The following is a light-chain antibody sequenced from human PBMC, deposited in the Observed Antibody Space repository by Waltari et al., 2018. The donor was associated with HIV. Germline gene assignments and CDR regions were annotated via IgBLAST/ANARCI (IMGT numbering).Light chain of an antibody. CDR1: SSNIGSNY. CDR3: ATWDDTLSGHVV. J-gene: IGLJ2*01. Sequence: QSVLTQPPSASGTPGQRITISCSGSSSNIGSNYVYWYQQLPGTAPKLLIDRNNPPPSGVPDRFSGSKSGTSASLAISGLRSEDEADYYCATWDDTLSGHVVFGGGTKLNVL. V-gene: IGLV1-47*01. CDR2: RNN.